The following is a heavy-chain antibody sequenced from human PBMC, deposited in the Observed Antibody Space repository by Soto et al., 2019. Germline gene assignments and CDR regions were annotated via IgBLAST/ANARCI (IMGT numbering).Heavy chain of an antibody. CDR1: GFTFSSYG. CDR2: ISYDGSNK. Sequence: GGSLRLSCAASGFTFSSYGMHWVRQAPGKGLEWVAVISYDGSNKYYADSVKGRFTISRDNSKNTPYLQMNSLRAEDTAVYYCANLDYYDSSGYGMDVWGQGTTVTVSS. J-gene: IGHJ6*02. CDR3: ANLDYYDSSGYGMDV. V-gene: IGHV3-30*18. D-gene: IGHD3-22*01.